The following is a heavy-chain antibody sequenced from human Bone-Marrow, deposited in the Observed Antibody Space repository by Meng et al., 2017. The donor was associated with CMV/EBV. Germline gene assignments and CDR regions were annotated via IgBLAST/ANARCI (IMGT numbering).Heavy chain of an antibody. CDR2: IKSKTDGGTT. CDR1: GFTFTNAW. V-gene: IGHV3-15*01. Sequence: GESLKISCAVSGFTFTNAWMSWVRQAPGKGLEWVGRIKSKTDGGTTDYAAPVKGRFTISRDDSKNTLYLQMNSLKTEDTAVYYCTTDYSHYYYYGMDVWGQGTTVTVS. CDR3: TTDYSHYYYYGMDV. J-gene: IGHJ6*02. D-gene: IGHD2-21*01.